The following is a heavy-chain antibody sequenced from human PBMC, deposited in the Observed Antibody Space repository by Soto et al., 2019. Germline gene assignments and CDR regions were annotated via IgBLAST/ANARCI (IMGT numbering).Heavy chain of an antibody. CDR1: GFTFSSYE. V-gene: IGHV3-48*03. J-gene: IGHJ4*02. D-gene: IGHD3-3*01. Sequence: GGSLRLSCAASGFTFSSYEMNWVRQAPGKGLEWVSYISSSGSTIYYADSVKGRFTISRDNAKNSLYLQMNSLRAEDTAVYYCASNTKTFAYWGQGTLVTVSS. CDR3: ASNTKTFAY. CDR2: ISSSGSTI.